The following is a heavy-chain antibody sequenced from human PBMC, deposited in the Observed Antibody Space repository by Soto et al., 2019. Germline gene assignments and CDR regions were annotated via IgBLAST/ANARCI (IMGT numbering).Heavy chain of an antibody. CDR3: ARDEFGEYYFDY. CDR2: IWYDGSNK. Sequence: PGGSLRLSCAASGFTFGSYGMHWVRQAPGKGLEWVAVIWYDGSNKYYADSVKGRFTISRDNSKNTLYLQMNSLRAEDTAVYYCARDEFGEYYFDYWGQGTLVTVSS. J-gene: IGHJ4*02. CDR1: GFTFGSYG. D-gene: IGHD3-10*01. V-gene: IGHV3-33*01.